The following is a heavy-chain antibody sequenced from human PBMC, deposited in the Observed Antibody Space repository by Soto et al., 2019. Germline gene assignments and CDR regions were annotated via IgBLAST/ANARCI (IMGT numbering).Heavy chain of an antibody. V-gene: IGHV4-31*03. J-gene: IGHJ4*02. CDR2: IYYSGST. CDR3: ARDSTISSGRFDY. CDR1: GGSISSGGYY. Sequence: QVQLQESGPGLVKPSQTLSLTCTVSGGSISSGGYYWSWVREHPGKGLEWIGYIYYSGSTYYHPSLKSRVTLSVDTSKNQFSLKLSSVTAADTAVYYCARDSTISSGRFDYWGQGTLVTVSS. D-gene: IGHD6-25*01.